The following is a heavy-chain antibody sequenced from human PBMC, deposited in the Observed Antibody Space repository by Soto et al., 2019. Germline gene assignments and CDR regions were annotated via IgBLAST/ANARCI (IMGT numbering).Heavy chain of an antibody. Sequence: EVQLVESGGGLVQPGGSLRLSCAASGFTFSDEWMSWVRQAPGKGLEWVGNIKQDGSEIYYLDSVKGRFIISRDNAKNSLYLQMNSLRGDDTAVYYCATIAAVRFDYWGQGTLVTVSS. J-gene: IGHJ4*02. CDR1: GFTFSDEW. D-gene: IGHD6-13*01. CDR3: ATIAAVRFDY. CDR2: IKQDGSEI. V-gene: IGHV3-7*02.